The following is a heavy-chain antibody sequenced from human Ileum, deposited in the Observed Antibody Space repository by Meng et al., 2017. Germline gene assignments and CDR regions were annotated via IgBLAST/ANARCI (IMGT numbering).Heavy chain of an antibody. D-gene: IGHD3-10*01. CDR3: ARERRHYYGSGSFDY. J-gene: IGHJ4*02. Sequence: QFHLQESGPGLVKPSQTLSLTCSVSGGSFSSDNYYWTWIRQTPGKGLEWIGLTYYNGSPFYNPSLRSRVTISVDTSKDQFSLKLTSVTAADTAVYYCARERRHYYGSGSFDYWGQGIPVTVSS. V-gene: IGHV4-30-4*01. CDR1: GGSFSSDNYY. CDR2: TYYNGSP.